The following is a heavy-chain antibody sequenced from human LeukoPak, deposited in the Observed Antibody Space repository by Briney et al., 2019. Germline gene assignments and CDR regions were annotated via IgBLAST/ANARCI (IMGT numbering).Heavy chain of an antibody. D-gene: IGHD6-13*01. J-gene: IGHJ3*02. Sequence: ASVKVSCKASGYTFTSYDINWVRQATGQGLEWMGWMNPNSGNTGYAQKFQGRVTMTRNTSISTAYMELSSLRSEDTAVYYCAGTYSSAGDAFDIWGQGTMVTVSS. CDR1: GYTFTSYD. V-gene: IGHV1-8*01. CDR2: MNPNSGNT. CDR3: AGTYSSAGDAFDI.